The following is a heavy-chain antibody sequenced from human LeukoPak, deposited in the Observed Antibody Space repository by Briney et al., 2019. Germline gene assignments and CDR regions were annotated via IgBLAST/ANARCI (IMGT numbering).Heavy chain of an antibody. CDR1: GFTFSSYS. D-gene: IGHD2-2*02. J-gene: IGHJ4*02. Sequence: GGSLRLSCAASGFTFSSYSMNWVRQAPGKGLEWVSSISSSSSYIYYADSVKGRFAISRDNAKNLLYLQMNSLRAEDTAVYYCARGPQPYCSSTSCYTVYWGQGTLVTVSS. V-gene: IGHV3-21*01. CDR3: ARGPQPYCSSTSCYTVY. CDR2: ISSSSSYI.